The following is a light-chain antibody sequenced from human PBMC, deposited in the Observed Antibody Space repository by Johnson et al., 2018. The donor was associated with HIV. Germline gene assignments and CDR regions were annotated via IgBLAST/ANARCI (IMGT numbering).Light chain of an antibody. CDR3: GTWDYTLKTGF. Sequence: QSVLTQPPSVSAAPGQRVTRSYSGSSSNIGNNFVSWFRQLPLRAPKVLIYDNNERPSGLPDRFSGSKSGTPATLGITGLPTADEADYYCGTWDYTLKTGFFGTGTKVTVL. CDR1: SSNIGNNF. CDR2: DNN. J-gene: IGLJ1*01. V-gene: IGLV1-51*01.